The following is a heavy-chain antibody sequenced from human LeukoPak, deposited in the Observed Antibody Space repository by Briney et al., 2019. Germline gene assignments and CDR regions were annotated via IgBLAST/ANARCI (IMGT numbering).Heavy chain of an antibody. V-gene: IGHV3-69-1*01. J-gene: IGHJ4*02. CDR2: ISSSSTI. D-gene: IGHD2-2*01. CDR1: GFTFSGYY. CDR3: ARGVGYCSSTSCYGEIDY. Sequence: GGSLRLSCAASGFTFSGYYMNWVRQAPGKGLEWVSSISSSSTIYYADSVKGRFTISRDNAKNSLYLQMNSLRAEDTAVYYCARGVGYCSSTSCYGEIDYWGQGTLVTVSS.